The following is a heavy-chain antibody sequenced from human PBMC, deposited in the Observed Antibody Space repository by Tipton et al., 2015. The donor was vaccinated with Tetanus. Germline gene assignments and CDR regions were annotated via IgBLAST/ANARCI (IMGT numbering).Heavy chain of an antibody. D-gene: IGHD2-15*01. CDR3: AREADCSGGSCFSGDFDN. CDR2: SWYDGTDK. CDR1: GASISSGGYY. V-gene: IGHV3-33*08. J-gene: IGHJ4*02. Sequence: LSLTCTVSGASISSGGYYWTWIRQRPGKGLEWVAVSWYDGTDKYYADSVKGRFTISRDNSKNTLYLQINSLRAEDTAVYYCAREADCSGGSCFSGDFDNWGQGTQVTVSS.